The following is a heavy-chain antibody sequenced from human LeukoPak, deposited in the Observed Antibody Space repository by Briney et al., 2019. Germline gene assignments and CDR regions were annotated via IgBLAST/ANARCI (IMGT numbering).Heavy chain of an antibody. V-gene: IGHV6-1*01. CDR3: TRAQWRAFDS. Sequence: SQTLSLTCAISGDIFSSLDAAWNWIRQSPSRGLEWLGRTYFRSKWYSEYAMSLRGRITIDPDTSKNHFSLQLNSVTPEDTAIYYCTRAQWRAFDSWGQGIQVTVSS. D-gene: IGHD2-8*01. J-gene: IGHJ4*02. CDR2: TYFRSKWYS. CDR1: GDIFSSLDAA.